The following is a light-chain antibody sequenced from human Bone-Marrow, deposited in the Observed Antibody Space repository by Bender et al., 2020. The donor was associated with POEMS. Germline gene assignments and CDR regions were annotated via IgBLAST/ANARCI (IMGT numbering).Light chain of an antibody. J-gene: IGLJ1*01. V-gene: IGLV2-14*01. CDR2: EVS. CDR1: SSDVGGYNS. Sequence: QSALTQPPSASGSPGQSVTISCTGTSSDVGGYNSVSWYQQHPGKAPQLMIYEVSERPSGVSTRFSGSKSGNTASLTISGLQAEDEADYYCYSYTTSSALVFGTGTKVTVL. CDR3: YSYTTSSALV.